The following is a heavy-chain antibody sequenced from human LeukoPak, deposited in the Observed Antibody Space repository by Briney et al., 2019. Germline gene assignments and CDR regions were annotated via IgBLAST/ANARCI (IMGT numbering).Heavy chain of an antibody. J-gene: IGHJ4*02. CDR1: GGSFSGYY. Sequence: SETLSLTCAVYGGSFSGYYWSWIRQPPGKGLEWIGEINHSGSTNYNPSLKSRVTISVDTSKNQFSLKLSSVTAADTAVYYCARVWGIYNGSYRSTSRHFDYWGQGTLDTVSS. CDR3: ARVWGIYNGSYRSTSRHFDY. D-gene: IGHD1-26*01. V-gene: IGHV4-34*01. CDR2: INHSGST.